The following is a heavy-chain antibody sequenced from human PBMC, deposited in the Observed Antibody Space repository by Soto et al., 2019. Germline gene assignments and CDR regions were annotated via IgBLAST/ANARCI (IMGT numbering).Heavy chain of an antibody. D-gene: IGHD3-3*01. J-gene: IGHJ6*02. V-gene: IGHV1-69*13. Sequence: SVKVSCKASGGTFSSHAISWVRQAPGQGLEWMGGIIPIFGTANYAQKFQGRVTITADESTSTAYTELSSLRSEDTAVYYCARGTIFGVVQREYGMDVWGQGTTVTVSS. CDR2: IIPIFGTA. CDR3: ARGTIFGVVQREYGMDV. CDR1: GGTFSSHA.